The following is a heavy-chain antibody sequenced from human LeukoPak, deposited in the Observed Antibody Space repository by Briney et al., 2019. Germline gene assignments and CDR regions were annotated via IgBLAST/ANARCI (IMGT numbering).Heavy chain of an antibody. CDR3: ARDKTTGNSYFDS. J-gene: IGHJ4*02. CDR1: GFSFSNSW. Sequence: PGGSLRLSCAASGFSFSNSWMHWVRQAPGKGLVWVSRINSDGTTTYYADSVKGRFTISRDNAENSLYLQMNSLRAEDTAVYYCARDKTTGNSYFDSWGQGTLVRVSS. D-gene: IGHD4-23*01. CDR2: INSDGTTT. V-gene: IGHV3-74*01.